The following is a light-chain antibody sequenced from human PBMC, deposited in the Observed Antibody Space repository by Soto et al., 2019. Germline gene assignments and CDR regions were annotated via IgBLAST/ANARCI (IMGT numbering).Light chain of an antibody. CDR2: GNN. Sequence: QSVLTQPPPASGTPGQRVTISCSGSSSNLGSNTVNWYQHLPGTAPKLLIYGNNQRPSGVPDRFSGSKSGTSASLAISGLQSEDEADYYCAAWDDSLNAYFVFGTGTRSPS. J-gene: IGLJ1*01. CDR1: SSNLGSNT. CDR3: AAWDDSLNAYFV. V-gene: IGLV1-44*01.